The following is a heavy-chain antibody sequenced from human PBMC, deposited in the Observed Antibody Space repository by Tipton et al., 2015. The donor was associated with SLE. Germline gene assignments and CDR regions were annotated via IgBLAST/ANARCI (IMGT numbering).Heavy chain of an antibody. J-gene: IGHJ4*02. CDR3: AGGTGAYFDH. CDR1: GFSVTNNY. Sequence: SLRLSCAASGFSVTNNYMGWARQAPGKGLEWVAFIRADGSNKDYADSVKGRFTISRDNSKNTLYLQMNRLRVEDTAVYYCAGGTGAYFDHWGQGTLVTVSS. D-gene: IGHD3-16*01. CDR2: IRADGSNK. V-gene: IGHV3-30*02.